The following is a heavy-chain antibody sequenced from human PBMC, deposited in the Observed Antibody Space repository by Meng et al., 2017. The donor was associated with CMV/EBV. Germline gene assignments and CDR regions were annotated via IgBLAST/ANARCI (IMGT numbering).Heavy chain of an antibody. CDR2: ISAYNGNT. CDR3: ARDGVSIVGATTVDY. V-gene: IGHV1-18*04. J-gene: IGHJ4*02. Sequence: ASVKVSCKASGYTFTSYYMHWVRQAPGQGLEWMGWISAYNGNTNYAQKLQGRVTMTTDTSTSTAYMELRSLRSDDTAVYYCARDGVSIVGATTVDYWGQGTLVTVSS. D-gene: IGHD1-26*01. CDR1: GYTFTSYY.